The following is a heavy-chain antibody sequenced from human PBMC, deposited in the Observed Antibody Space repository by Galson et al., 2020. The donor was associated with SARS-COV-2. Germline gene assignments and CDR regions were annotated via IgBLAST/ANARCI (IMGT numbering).Heavy chain of an antibody. D-gene: IGHD4-17*01. J-gene: IGHJ6*01. V-gene: IGHV3-21*01. CDR1: GFTFSSDS. CDR2: IRSSTSYI. CDR3: ARDPAYGDRECYCYVGMGV. Sequence: GGSLRLSCAASGFTFSSDSINWVRQAPRNGQEWVSSIRSSTSYISYADSVKRRFTISRDNAKNSLYLQMKSLRAEDTAVYYCARDPAYGDRECYCYVGMGVWGRGSTVTVAS.